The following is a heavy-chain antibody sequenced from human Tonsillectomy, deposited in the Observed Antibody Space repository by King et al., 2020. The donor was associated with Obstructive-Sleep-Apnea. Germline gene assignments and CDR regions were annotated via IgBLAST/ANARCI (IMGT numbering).Heavy chain of an antibody. CDR1: GFTFSDYF. V-gene: IGHV3-11*01. D-gene: IGHD6-13*01. Sequence: VQLVESGGDLVKPGGALRLSCAASGFTFSDYFMSWIRQAPGKGLEWVSYISSRGDIRYYADSVKGRFTVPRDNAKSSLYLQMNGLRAEDTAMYYCVRGPDSSSIPGPWGQGALVTVSS. J-gene: IGHJ5*02. CDR2: ISSRGDIR. CDR3: VRGPDSSSIPGP.